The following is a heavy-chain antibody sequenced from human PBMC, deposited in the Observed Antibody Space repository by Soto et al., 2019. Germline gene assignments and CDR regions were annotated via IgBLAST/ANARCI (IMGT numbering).Heavy chain of an antibody. CDR3: AKDLQRPGMNDYYGMDV. CDR1: GFSFSRHA. Sequence: QVQLVESGGGVVQPGRSLRLSCAASGFSFSRHAMHWVRQAPGKGLEWVAVISYDGSTKYHVDSLKGRFTISRDNSKNTVYLQMNSLSADDTAVYYCAKDLQRPGMNDYYGMDVWGQGTTVTVSS. J-gene: IGHJ6*02. D-gene: IGHD6-13*01. V-gene: IGHV3-30*18. CDR2: ISYDGSTK.